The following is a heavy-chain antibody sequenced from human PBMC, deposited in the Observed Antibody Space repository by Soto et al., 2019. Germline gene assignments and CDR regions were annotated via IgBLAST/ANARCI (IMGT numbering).Heavy chain of an antibody. CDR1: GGTFSSYA. D-gene: IGHD3-22*01. J-gene: IGHJ4*02. CDR3: ARDPPHYYDSSGSHPNRFDY. CDR2: IIPIFGTA. Sequence: RASVKVSCKASGGTFSSYAISWVRQAPGQGLEWMGGIIPIFGTANYAQKFQGRVTITADESTSTAYMELSSLRSEDTAVYYCARDPPHYYDSSGSHPNRFDYWGQGTLVTVSS. V-gene: IGHV1-69*13.